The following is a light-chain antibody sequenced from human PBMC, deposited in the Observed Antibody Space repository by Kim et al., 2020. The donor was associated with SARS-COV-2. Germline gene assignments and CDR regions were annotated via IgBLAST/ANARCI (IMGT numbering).Light chain of an antibody. CDR2: GKN. CDR3: NSRDSSGNHVV. J-gene: IGLJ2*01. V-gene: IGLV3-19*01. CDR1: SPRSYY. Sequence: SSELTQDPAVSVALGQTVRITCQGDSPRSYYASWYQQKPGQAPVLVIYGKNNRPSGIPDRFSGSSSGNTASLTITGAQAEEEADSYCNSRDSSGNHVVFG.